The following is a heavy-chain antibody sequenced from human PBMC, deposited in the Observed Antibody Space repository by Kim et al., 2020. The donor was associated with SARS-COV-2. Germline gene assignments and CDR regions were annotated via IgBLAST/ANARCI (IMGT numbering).Heavy chain of an antibody. D-gene: IGHD3-22*01. CDR3: ARGLGYSSGYLPDY. Sequence: AQKFQGRVTMTRNTSISTAYMELSSLRSEDTAVYYCARGLGYSSGYLPDYWGQGTLVTVSS. J-gene: IGHJ4*02. V-gene: IGHV1-8*01.